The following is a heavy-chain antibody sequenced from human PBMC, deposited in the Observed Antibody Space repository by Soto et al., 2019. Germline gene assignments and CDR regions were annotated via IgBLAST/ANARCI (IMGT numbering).Heavy chain of an antibody. V-gene: IGHV6-1*01. J-gene: IGHJ4*02. CDR1: GDSVSSNTAA. Sequence: SRTLSLPCAISGDSVSSNTAAWNWIRSSPSRGLEWLGRTYYRSNWRHDYAVSVKSRITVNPDTSKNHFSLQLNSVTPDDTAVYYCARGVAGSGFDLWGQGTLVTVS. CDR2: TYYRSNWRH. CDR3: ARGVAGSGFDL. D-gene: IGHD6-19*01.